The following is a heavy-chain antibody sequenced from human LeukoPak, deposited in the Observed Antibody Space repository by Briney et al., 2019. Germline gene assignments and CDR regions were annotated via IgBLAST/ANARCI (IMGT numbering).Heavy chain of an antibody. Sequence: PSETLSLTCTVSGGSISSYYWSWIRQPPGKGLEWIGYIYYSGSTNYNPSLKSQVTISVDTSKNQFSLKLSSVTAADTAVYCCARDRGIAVAGPYPYYYGMDVWGQGTTVTVSS. V-gene: IGHV4-59*01. CDR1: GGSISSYY. CDR2: IYYSGST. J-gene: IGHJ6*02. D-gene: IGHD6-19*01. CDR3: ARDRGIAVAGPYPYYYGMDV.